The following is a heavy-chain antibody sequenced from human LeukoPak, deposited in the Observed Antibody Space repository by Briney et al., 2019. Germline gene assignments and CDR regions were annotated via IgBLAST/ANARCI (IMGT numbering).Heavy chain of an antibody. J-gene: IGHJ4*02. CDR2: INSDGSST. CDR1: GFTFSSSW. Sequence: GGSLRLSCAASGFTFSSSWMHWVRQAPGQGLVWVSRINSDGSSTGYADSVKGRFTISRDNAKNSLSLQMSGLRAEDTAVYYCAREGSGWHYFDYWGQGTLVTVSS. CDR3: AREGSGWHYFDY. D-gene: IGHD6-19*01. V-gene: IGHV3-74*01.